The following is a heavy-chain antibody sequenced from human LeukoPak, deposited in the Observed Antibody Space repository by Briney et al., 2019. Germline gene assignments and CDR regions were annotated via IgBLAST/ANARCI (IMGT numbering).Heavy chain of an antibody. CDR2: INPNSGGT. V-gene: IGHV1-2*02. CDR3: ARVKGIADRPAPAPFDY. CDR1: GYTFTGCY. Sequence: GASVKVSCKASGYTFTGCYMHWVRQAPGQGLEWMGWINPNSGGTNYAQRFQGRVTMTRDTSISTAYMELSRLRSDDTAVYYCARVKGIADRPAPAPFDYWGQGTLVTVSS. D-gene: IGHD6-6*01. J-gene: IGHJ4*02.